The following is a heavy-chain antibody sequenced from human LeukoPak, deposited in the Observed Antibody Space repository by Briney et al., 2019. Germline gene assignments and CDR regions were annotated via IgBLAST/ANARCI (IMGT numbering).Heavy chain of an antibody. CDR3: VKKHRDYYYDSSGYYSDY. V-gene: IGHV1-69*04. Sequence: ASVKVSCKASGGTFSSYAISWVRQAPGQGLEWMGRIIPILGIANYAQKFQGRVTITTDKSTSTAYMELSSLRSEDTAVYYCVKKHRDYYYDSSGYYSDYWGQGTLVTVSS. D-gene: IGHD3-22*01. CDR1: GGTFSSYA. CDR2: IIPILGIA. J-gene: IGHJ4*02.